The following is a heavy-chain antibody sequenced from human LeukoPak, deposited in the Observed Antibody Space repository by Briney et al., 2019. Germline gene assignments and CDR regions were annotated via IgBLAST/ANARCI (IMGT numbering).Heavy chain of an antibody. J-gene: IGHJ4*02. D-gene: IGHD3-3*01. CDR3: ARAPDFWSGYTFDY. V-gene: IGHV4-4*07. CDR1: GGSISSYY. Sequence: SETLSLTCTVSGGSISSYYWCWIRQPAGKGLEWIGRIYTSGSTNYNPSLKSRVTMSVDTSKNQFSLKLSSVTAADTAVYYCARAPDFWSGYTFDYWGQGTLVTVSS. CDR2: IYTSGST.